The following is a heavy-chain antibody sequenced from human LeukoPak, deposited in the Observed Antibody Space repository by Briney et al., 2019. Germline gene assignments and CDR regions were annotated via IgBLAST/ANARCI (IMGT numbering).Heavy chain of an antibody. V-gene: IGHV3-23*01. CDR3: AKELGSCCYFDC. CDR2: ISGSGT. CDR1: GFTFSSYA. J-gene: IGHJ4*02. D-gene: IGHD2-15*01. Sequence: GGSLRLSCAASGFTFSSYAMNWVRQAPGKGLEWVSAISGSGTYYADSVKGRFTISRDNSRNTLYLQMNSLRAEDTAVYYCAKELGSCCYFDCWGQGTLVTVSS.